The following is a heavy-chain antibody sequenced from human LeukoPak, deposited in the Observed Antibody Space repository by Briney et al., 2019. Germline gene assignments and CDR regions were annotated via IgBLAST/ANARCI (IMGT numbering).Heavy chain of an antibody. Sequence: PSETLSLTCAVYGGSFSGYYWSWIRQPPGKGLEWIGEINHSGSTNYNPSLKSRVTISVDTSKNQFSLKLSSVTAADTAVYYCARRALVGLRFLEWSQNYYYGMDVWGQGTTVTVSS. J-gene: IGHJ6*02. V-gene: IGHV4-34*01. D-gene: IGHD3-3*01. CDR1: GGSFSGYY. CDR2: INHSGST. CDR3: ARRALVGLRFLEWSQNYYYGMDV.